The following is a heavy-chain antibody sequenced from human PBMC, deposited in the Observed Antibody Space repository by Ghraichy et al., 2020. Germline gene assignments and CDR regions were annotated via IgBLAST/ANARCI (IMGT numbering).Heavy chain of an antibody. V-gene: IGHV4-59*01. CDR1: GGSISSYY. CDR3: ARDVSIYYYYMDV. CDR2: IYYSGST. J-gene: IGHJ6*03. D-gene: IGHD5/OR15-5a*01. Sequence: SETLSLTCTVSGGSISSYYWSWIRQPPGKGLEWIGYIYYSGSTNYNPSLKSRVTISVDTSKNQFSLKLSSVTAADTAVYYCARDVSIYYYYMDVWGKGTTVTVSS.